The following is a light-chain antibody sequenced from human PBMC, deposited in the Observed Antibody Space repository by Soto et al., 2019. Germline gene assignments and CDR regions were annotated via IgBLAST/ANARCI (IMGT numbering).Light chain of an antibody. CDR3: QQYGSSPVT. J-gene: IGKJ5*01. CDR2: GAS. V-gene: IGKV3-20*01. CDR1: QSVSSY. Sequence: EIVLTQSPATLSLSPGERATLSCSASQSVSSYLAWYQQKPGQAPRLLIYGASSRATGIPDRFSGSGSGTDFTLTISRLEPEDFAVYYCQQYGSSPVTFGQGTRLEI.